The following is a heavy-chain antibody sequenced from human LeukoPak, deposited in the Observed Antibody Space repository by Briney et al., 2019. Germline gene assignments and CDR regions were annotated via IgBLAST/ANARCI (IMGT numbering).Heavy chain of an antibody. CDR2: IYYSGST. CDR3: ARDAGFGVVHY. V-gene: IGHV4-31*11. J-gene: IGHJ4*02. D-gene: IGHD3-3*01. Sequence: PSETLSLTCAVYGGSLSGYYWSWIRQHPGKGLEWIGYIYYSGSTYYNPSLRSRVAISVDTSKNQFSLKLSSVTAADTAVYYCARDAGFGVVHYWGQGTLVTVSS. CDR1: GGSLSGYY.